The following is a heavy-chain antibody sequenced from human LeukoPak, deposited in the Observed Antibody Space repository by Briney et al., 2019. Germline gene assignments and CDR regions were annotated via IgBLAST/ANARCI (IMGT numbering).Heavy chain of an antibody. J-gene: IGHJ4*02. CDR3: ATLPEYWTAGSCYVY. CDR1: GFTFSSYA. V-gene: IGHV3-21*01. CDR2: ISTSSSYI. Sequence: PGGPVTLPRFPSGFTFSSYAMNWVRQAPGKGLEWISSISTSSSYIYYANSVKGRFTIYRDNAKNSLYLQMNSLRAEDTAVYYCATLPEYWTAGSCYVYWGQGTLVTVSS. D-gene: IGHD2-15*01.